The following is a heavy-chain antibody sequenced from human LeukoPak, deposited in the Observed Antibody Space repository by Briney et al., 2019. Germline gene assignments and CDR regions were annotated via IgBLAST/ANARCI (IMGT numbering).Heavy chain of an antibody. D-gene: IGHD5-24*01. J-gene: IGHJ3*02. V-gene: IGHV1-69*05. CDR1: GGTFSSYA. Sequence: SVKVSCKASGGTFSSYAISWVRQAPGQGLEWMGRIIPIFGTANYAQKFQGRVTITTDESTSTAYMELSSLRSEDTAVYYCARDLGGLQRGWAFDIWGQGTMVTLSS. CDR2: IIPIFGTA. CDR3: ARDLGGLQRGWAFDI.